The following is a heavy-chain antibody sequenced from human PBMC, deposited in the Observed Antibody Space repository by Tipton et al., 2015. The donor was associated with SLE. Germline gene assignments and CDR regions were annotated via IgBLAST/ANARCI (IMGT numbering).Heavy chain of an antibody. CDR1: GFTFSSYS. D-gene: IGHD6-19*01. V-gene: IGHV3-21*04. CDR3: ARWSSSGWSDAFDI. Sequence: SLRLSCAASGFTFSSYSMNWVRQAPGKGLEWVSSISSSSSYIYYADSVKGRFTISKDKSKNTLHLEMNRLRGADTAVYYCARWSSSGWSDAFDIWGQGTMVTVSS. CDR2: ISSSSSYI. J-gene: IGHJ3*02.